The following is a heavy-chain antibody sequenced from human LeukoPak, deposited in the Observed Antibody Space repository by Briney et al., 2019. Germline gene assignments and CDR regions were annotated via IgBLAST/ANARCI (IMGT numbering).Heavy chain of an antibody. V-gene: IGHV1-69*13. CDR2: IIPIFCTA. CDR1: GGTFSSYA. Sequence: ASVKVSCKASGGTFSSYAISWVRQAPGQGLEWVGGIIPIFCTANYAQKFQGRVTITADESTSTAYMELSSLRSEDTAVYYCARGDCSSTSCYLGLYNWFDPWGQGTLVTVSS. CDR3: ARGDCSSTSCYLGLYNWFDP. D-gene: IGHD2-2*01. J-gene: IGHJ5*02.